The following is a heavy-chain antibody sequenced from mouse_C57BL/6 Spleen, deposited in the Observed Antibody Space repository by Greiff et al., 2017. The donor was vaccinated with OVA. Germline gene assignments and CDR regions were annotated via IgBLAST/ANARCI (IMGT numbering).Heavy chain of an antibody. J-gene: IGHJ1*03. V-gene: IGHV1-5*01. CDR1: GYTFTSYW. D-gene: IGHD2-4*01. CDR2: IYPGNSDT. CDR3: TPIYDYDVYFDV. Sequence: EVQLQQSGTVLARPGASVKMSCKTSGYTFTSYWMHWVKQRPGQGLEWIGAIYPGNSDTSYNQKFKGKAKLTAVTSASTAYMELSSLTYEDSAVYYCTPIYDYDVYFDVWGTGTTVTVSS.